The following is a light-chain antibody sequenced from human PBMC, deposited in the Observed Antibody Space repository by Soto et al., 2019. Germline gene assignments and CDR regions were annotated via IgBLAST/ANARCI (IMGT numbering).Light chain of an antibody. CDR3: QQYGSSPWT. CDR2: GAS. J-gene: IGKJ1*01. V-gene: IGKV3-20*01. CDR1: QSVSSSY. Sequence: IVLTHSPATLSLSRGERAPLSRRASQSVSSSYLAWYQQKPGQAPRLLIYGASSRATGIPDRFSGSGSGTDFTLTISRLEPEDFAVYYCQQYGSSPWTFGQGTKVDIK.